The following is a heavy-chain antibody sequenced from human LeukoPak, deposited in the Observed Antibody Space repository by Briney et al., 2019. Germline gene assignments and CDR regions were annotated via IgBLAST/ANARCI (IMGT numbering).Heavy chain of an antibody. Sequence: PGGSLRLSCAASGFTFSDYYMSWIRQAPGKGLEWVSYISSSGSTIYYADSVKGRFTISRDNAKNSLYLQMNSLRAEDTAVYYCARYLVTYSYYYYGMDVWGQGTTVTVSS. J-gene: IGHJ6*02. CDR2: ISSSGSTI. V-gene: IGHV3-11*01. CDR3: ARYLVTYSYYYYGMDV. D-gene: IGHD3-9*01. CDR1: GFTFSDYY.